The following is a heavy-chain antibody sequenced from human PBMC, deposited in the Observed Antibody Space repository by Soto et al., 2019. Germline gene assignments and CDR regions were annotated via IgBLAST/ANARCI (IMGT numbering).Heavy chain of an antibody. D-gene: IGHD3-3*01. J-gene: IGHJ4*02. Sequence: GGSLRLSCAASGFTFSNYRMSWVRQAPGKGLEWVSGLSGGGGTTNYADSVKGRFTISRDNAKDSLSLQMNSLRGEDTAFYYCARDVGPVTIFGEALSGYFDFWGQGTLVTSPQ. CDR2: LSGGGGTT. V-gene: IGHV3-23*01. CDR3: ARDVGPVTIFGEALSGYFDF. CDR1: GFTFSNYR.